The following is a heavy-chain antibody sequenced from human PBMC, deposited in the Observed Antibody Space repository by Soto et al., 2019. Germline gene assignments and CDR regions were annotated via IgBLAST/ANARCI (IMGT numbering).Heavy chain of an antibody. V-gene: IGHV1-8*01. CDR1: GYTFTSYD. CDR3: ARVGYYHDSSGYYLGFDY. CDR2: MNPNSGNT. Sequence: QVQLVQSGAEVKKPGASVKVSCKASGYTFTSYDINWVRQATGQGLEWMGWMNPNSGNTGYAQKFQGRVTMTRNTSISTAYMELSSLRSEDTAVYYCARVGYYHDSSGYYLGFDYWGQGTLVTVSS. D-gene: IGHD3-22*01. J-gene: IGHJ4*02.